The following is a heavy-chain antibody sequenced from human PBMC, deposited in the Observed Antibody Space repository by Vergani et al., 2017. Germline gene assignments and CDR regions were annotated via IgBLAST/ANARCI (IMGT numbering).Heavy chain of an antibody. J-gene: IGHJ6*02. CDR3: ARIVGAFNRPLYGMDV. D-gene: IGHD1-26*01. Sequence: QVQLVESGGGVVQPGRSLRLSCAASGFTFSSYGMHWVRQAPGKGLEWVAVIWYDGSNKYYADSVKGRFTISRDNSKNTLYLQMNSLRAEDTAVYYCARIVGAFNRPLYGMDVWGQGP. CDR1: GFTFSSYG. CDR2: IWYDGSNK. V-gene: IGHV3-33*01.